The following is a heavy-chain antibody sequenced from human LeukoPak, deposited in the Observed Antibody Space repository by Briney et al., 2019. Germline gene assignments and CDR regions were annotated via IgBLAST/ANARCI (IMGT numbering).Heavy chain of an antibody. V-gene: IGHV4-4*09. CDR2: IYTSGST. D-gene: IGHD3-16*01. CDR3: TRHGLIDATDAFDI. Sequence: SETLSLTCTVSGGSISSYYWSWIRQPPGKRLEWIGYIYTSGSTNYNPSLKSRVTISVDTSKNQFSLKLSSVTAADTAVYYCTRHGLIDATDAFDIWGQGTMVTVSS. CDR1: GGSISSYY. J-gene: IGHJ3*02.